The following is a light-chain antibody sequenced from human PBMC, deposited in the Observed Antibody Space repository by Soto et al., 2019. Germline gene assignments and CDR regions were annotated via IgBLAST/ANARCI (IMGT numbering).Light chain of an antibody. CDR3: QQYGSSPT. J-gene: IGKJ1*01. Sequence: EIVLTQSPGTLSLPPGERATLSCRASQSVNNSHLAWYQQKPGQAPRLLIYGASSRATGIPDRFSGSGSGTDFTLISSRLEPEEFAVYFCQQYGSSPTFGQGTKVEIK. V-gene: IGKV3-20*01. CDR1: QSVNNSH. CDR2: GAS.